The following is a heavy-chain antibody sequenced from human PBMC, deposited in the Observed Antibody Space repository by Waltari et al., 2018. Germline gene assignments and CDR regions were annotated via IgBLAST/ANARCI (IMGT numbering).Heavy chain of an antibody. CDR1: GGTLSSYA. J-gene: IGHJ4*02. V-gene: IGHV1-69*13. CDR2: IIPIFGTA. CDR3: AREWDLVGATRRGYFDY. Sequence: QVQLVQSGAEVKKPGSSVKVSCKASGGTLSSYAISWVRQAPGQGLEWMGGIIPIFGTANYAQKFQGRVTITADESTSTAYMELSSLRSEDTAVYYCAREWDLVGATRRGYFDYWGQGTLVTVSS. D-gene: IGHD1-26*01.